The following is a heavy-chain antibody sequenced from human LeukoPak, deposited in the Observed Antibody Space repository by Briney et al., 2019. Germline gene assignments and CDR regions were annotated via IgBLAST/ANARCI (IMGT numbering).Heavy chain of an antibody. CDR3: ASRSGGSCHYFDY. CDR1: GGSTSSSDYY. V-gene: IGHV4-39*07. J-gene: IGHJ4*02. CDR2: IHYSGNT. Sequence: SETLSLTCTVFGGSTSSSDYYWGWIRQPPDEGLEWIASIHYSGNTYYNPSLKSRVTISVDTSKNQFSLKLSSVTAADTAVYYCASRSGGSCHYFDYWGQGTLVTVSS. D-gene: IGHD2-15*01.